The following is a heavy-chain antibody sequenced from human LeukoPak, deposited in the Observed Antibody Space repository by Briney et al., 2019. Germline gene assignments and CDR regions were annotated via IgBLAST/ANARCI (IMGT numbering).Heavy chain of an antibody. CDR3: AKTGTPWYYFDY. Sequence: GGSLRLSCAASGFTFSSYSMNWVRQAPGKGLEWVSSISGSSYYIYYADSVKGRFTISRDNAKNSLYLQMNSLRAEDTAVYYCAKTGTPWYYFDYWGQGTLVTVSS. V-gene: IGHV3-21*01. CDR1: GFTFSSYS. D-gene: IGHD1-1*01. CDR2: ISGSSYYI. J-gene: IGHJ4*02.